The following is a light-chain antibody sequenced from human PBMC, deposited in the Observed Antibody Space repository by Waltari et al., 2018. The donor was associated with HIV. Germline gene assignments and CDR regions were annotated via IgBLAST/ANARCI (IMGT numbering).Light chain of an antibody. J-gene: IGLJ3*02. V-gene: IGLV2-14*01. CDR3: SSYTSSSTWV. Sequence: QSALTQPDSVSGSPGPSITISCTGTSSDVGGYNYVSWYQQHPGNAPKLMIYDVSNLPSGVSNRFSGSKSGNTASLTISGLRAEDEADYYCSSYTSSSTWVFGGGTKLTVL. CDR1: SSDVGGYNY. CDR2: DVS.